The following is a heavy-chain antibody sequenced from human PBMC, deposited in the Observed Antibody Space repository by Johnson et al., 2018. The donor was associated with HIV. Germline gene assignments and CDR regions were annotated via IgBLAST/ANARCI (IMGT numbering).Heavy chain of an antibody. CDR1: GFTFHDYT. D-gene: IGHD5-24*01. J-gene: IGHJ3*02. CDR2: ISWDGDST. CDR3: AKAGARWLQFDAFDI. Sequence: VQLLESGGVVVQPGGSLRLSCAASGFTFHDYTMHWVRQAPGKGLEWVSLISWDGDSTYYANSVKGRFTISRDNSENSLYLQMNSLRTEDTALYYCAKAGARWLQFDAFDIWGQGTKVTVSS. V-gene: IGHV3-43*01.